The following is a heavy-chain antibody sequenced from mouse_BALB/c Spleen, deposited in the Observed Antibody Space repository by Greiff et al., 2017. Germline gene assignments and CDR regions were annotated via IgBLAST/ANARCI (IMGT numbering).Heavy chain of an antibody. V-gene: IGHV5-15*02. CDR3: ARDLGLAY. CDR2: ISNLAYSI. Sequence: EVKLVESGGGLVQPGGSRKLSCAASGFTFSDYGMAWVRQAPGKGPEWVAFISNLAYSIYYADTVTGRFTISRENAKNTLYLEMSSLRSEDTAMYYCARDLGLAYWGQGTLVTVSA. J-gene: IGHJ3*01. CDR1: GFTFSDYG. D-gene: IGHD3-3*01.